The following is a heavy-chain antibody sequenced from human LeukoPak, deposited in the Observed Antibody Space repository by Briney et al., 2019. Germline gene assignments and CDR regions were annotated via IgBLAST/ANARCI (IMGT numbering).Heavy chain of an antibody. CDR3: ARGTSWAIDY. CDR2: IYYSGST. J-gene: IGHJ4*02. CDR1: GGSISSYY. V-gene: IGHV4-59*01. D-gene: IGHD3-16*01. Sequence: SETLSLTCTVSGGSISSYYWSWIRQPPGKGLEWIGYIYYSGSTNYNPSLKSRVTISVDTSKNQFSLKLSSVTAADTAVYYCARGTSWAIDYWGRGTLVTVSS.